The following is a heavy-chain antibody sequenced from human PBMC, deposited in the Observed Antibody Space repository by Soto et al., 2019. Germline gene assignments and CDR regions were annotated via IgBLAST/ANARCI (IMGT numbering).Heavy chain of an antibody. D-gene: IGHD6-19*01. V-gene: IGHV3-48*01. Sequence: EVQVVESGGGLVQPGGSLRLSCAASGFTFSSYSMNWVRQAPGKGLEWVSYISSSSTTIYYGDSVKGRFTISRDNAKNSLYLQMNSLRAEDTAAYYCARDRGQDSSGWYRGAFDIWGQGTMVTVSS. CDR3: ARDRGQDSSGWYRGAFDI. J-gene: IGHJ3*02. CDR1: GFTFSSYS. CDR2: ISSSSTTI.